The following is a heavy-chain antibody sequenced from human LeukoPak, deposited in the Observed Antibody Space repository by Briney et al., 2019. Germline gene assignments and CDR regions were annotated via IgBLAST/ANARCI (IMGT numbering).Heavy chain of an antibody. V-gene: IGHV1-46*01. CDR2: INPSGGTT. CDR1: GYTSPGYY. D-gene: IGHD2-2*01. CDR3: ATVSPAADHLIDY. Sequence: ASVKVSCKASGYTSPGYYMHWVRQAPGKGLEWMGIINPSGGTTSYAQKFQGRVTMTRDTSTSTVYMELSSLRSEDTAVYYCATVSPAADHLIDYWGQGTLVTVSS. J-gene: IGHJ4*02.